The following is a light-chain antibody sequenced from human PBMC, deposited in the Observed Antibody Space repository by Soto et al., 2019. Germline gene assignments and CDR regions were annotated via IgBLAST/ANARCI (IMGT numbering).Light chain of an antibody. Sequence: EIVMTQSPATLSVSPGERATLSCRASQSVGTNLAWYQQEPGQAPRLLIDGASTRATGIPARFSGSGSGTEFTLTISSLQSEDFAVYYCQQYNNWPPLTFGGGTKVEI. CDR1: QSVGTN. CDR3: QQYNNWPPLT. J-gene: IGKJ4*01. CDR2: GAS. V-gene: IGKV3-15*01.